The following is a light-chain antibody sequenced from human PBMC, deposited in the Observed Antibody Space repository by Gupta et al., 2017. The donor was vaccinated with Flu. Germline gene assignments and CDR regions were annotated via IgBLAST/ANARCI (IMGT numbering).Light chain of an antibody. CDR1: RSNIGAGYD. V-gene: IGLV1-40*01. Sequence: QSVLTPPPSVSGAPGQRVTISCTGSRSNIGAGYDVHWYQQLPGTAPKLLIYGNSNRPSGVPDRFSGSKSGTSASLAITGLQAEDEADYYCQSYDSSLSGPWVFGGGTKLTVL. CDR3: QSYDSSLSGPWV. J-gene: IGLJ3*02. CDR2: GNS.